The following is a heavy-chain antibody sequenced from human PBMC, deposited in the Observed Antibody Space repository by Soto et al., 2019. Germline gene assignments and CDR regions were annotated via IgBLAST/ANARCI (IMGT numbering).Heavy chain of an antibody. J-gene: IGHJ4*02. CDR1: GFTFSSYG. CDR3: VSDSGSDFYDF. V-gene: IGHV3-33*01. Sequence: QVQLVESGGGVVQPGGSLRLSCEASGFTFSSYGMHWVRQAPGKGLEWVAVLWFDGSHKFYADSVKGRFTISRDNSKNTLYLQMNSLRVEDTAVYYCVSDSGSDFYDFWGQGTLVTVSS. D-gene: IGHD5-12*01. CDR2: LWFDGSHK.